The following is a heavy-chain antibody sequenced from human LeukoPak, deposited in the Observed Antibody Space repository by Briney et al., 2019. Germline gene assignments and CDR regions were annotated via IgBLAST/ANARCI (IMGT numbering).Heavy chain of an antibody. CDR2: INHSGST. Sequence: SETLSLTCAVYGGSFSGYYWSWIRQPPGKGLEWIGEINHSGSTNYNPSLKSRVTISVDTSKNQFSLKLSSVTAADTAVYYCARHRVTMVRGVIGATYYYYCYMDVWGKGTTVTISS. J-gene: IGHJ6*03. CDR1: GGSFSGYY. V-gene: IGHV4-34*01. D-gene: IGHD3-10*01. CDR3: ARHRVTMVRGVIGATYYYYCYMDV.